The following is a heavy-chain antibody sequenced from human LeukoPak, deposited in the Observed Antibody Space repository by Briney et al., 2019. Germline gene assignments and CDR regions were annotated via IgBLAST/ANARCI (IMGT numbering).Heavy chain of an antibody. J-gene: IGHJ4*02. V-gene: IGHV1-2*02. CDR3: AKSAQVDLLSLYFDY. CDR2: INPNSGGT. Sequence: ASVKVSCKASGYTFTGYYMHWVRQAPGQGLEWMGWINPNSGGTNYAQKFQGRVTMTRDTSISTAYMELSRLRSDDTAVYYCAKSAQVDLLSLYFDYWGQGTLVTVSS. D-gene: IGHD1-26*01. CDR1: GYTFTGYY.